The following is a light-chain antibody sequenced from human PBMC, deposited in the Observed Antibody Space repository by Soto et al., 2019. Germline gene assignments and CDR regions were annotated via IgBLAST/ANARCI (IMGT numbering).Light chain of an antibody. CDR1: QCLLHSNGYNY. Sequence: DIVMTQSPLSLPVTPGEPASISCRSSQCLLHSNGYNYLDWYLQKPGQSPQLLIYLGSNRASGVPDRFSGSGSGTDFTLKISRVEAEDVGVYYCMQALQTPYTFGGGTKVEIK. CDR2: LGS. J-gene: IGKJ4*01. CDR3: MQALQTPYT. V-gene: IGKV2-28*01.